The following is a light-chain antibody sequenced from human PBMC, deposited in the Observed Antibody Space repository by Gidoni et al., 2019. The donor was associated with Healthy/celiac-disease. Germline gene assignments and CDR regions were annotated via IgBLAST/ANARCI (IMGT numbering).Light chain of an antibody. CDR2: GAS. Sequence: EIVMTQSPATLSVSPGERATLSCRASHSVSSNLAWYQQKPGQAPRLLIYGASTRATGIPARFSGSGSGTEFTLTISSLQSEDLAVYYCQQYNNWPVYTFGQGTKLEIK. CDR3: QQYNNWPVYT. J-gene: IGKJ2*01. V-gene: IGKV3-15*01. CDR1: HSVSSN.